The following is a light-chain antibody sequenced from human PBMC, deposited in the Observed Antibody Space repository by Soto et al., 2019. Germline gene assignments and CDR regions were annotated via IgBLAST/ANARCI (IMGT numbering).Light chain of an antibody. CDR1: QSVSNY. CDR2: DAS. Sequence: EVVLTQSPATLSLSPGERATLSCRASQSVSNYLAWYQQKPGQAPRLLIYDASNRATGIPARFSGCGSGTDFTLTISNLEPEDFAVYYCQHRRTFGPGTKVDIK. CDR3: QHRRT. J-gene: IGKJ3*01. V-gene: IGKV3-11*01.